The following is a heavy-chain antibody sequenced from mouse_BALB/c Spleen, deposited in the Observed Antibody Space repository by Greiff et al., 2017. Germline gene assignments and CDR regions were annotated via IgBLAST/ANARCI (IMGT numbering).Heavy chain of an antibody. CDR3: ARAYGYDGQAWFAY. J-gene: IGHJ3*01. CDR1: GFSLTGYG. Sequence: VKLMESGPGLVAPSQSLSITCTVSGFSLTGYGVNWVRQPPGKGLEWLGMIWGDGSTDYNSALKSRLSISKDNSKSQVFLKMNSLQTDDTARYYCARAYGYDGQAWFAYWGQGTLVTVSA. V-gene: IGHV2-6-7*01. CDR2: IWGDGST. D-gene: IGHD2-2*01.